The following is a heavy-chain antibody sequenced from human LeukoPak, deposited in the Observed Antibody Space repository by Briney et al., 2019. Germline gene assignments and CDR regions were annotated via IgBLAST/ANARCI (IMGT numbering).Heavy chain of an antibody. CDR2: IIPIFGTA. D-gene: IGHD2/OR15-2a*01. Sequence: SVKVSCKASGCTFSSYAISGVRQAPGQGLEWMGGIIPIFGTANYAQKFQGRVTITADESTSTAYMELSSLRSEDTAVYYCAIVTSNWFDPWGQGTLVTVSS. V-gene: IGHV1-69*13. J-gene: IGHJ5*02. CDR1: GCTFSSYA. CDR3: AIVTSNWFDP.